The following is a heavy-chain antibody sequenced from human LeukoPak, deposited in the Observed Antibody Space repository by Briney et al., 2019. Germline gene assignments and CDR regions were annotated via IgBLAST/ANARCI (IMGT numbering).Heavy chain of an antibody. CDR1: GYTFTAFY. Sequence: ASVKVSCKASGYTFTAFYVHWVRRAPGQGLEWMGWINPNSGGANFAQSFQGRVTMTRDTSISTAYMELSGLTSDDTAVYYCARADYCSSTSCFVRDGRYSYYYGMDVWGQGTTVTVSS. V-gene: IGHV1-2*02. CDR2: INPNSGGA. D-gene: IGHD2-2*01. CDR3: ARADYCSSTSCFVRDGRYSYYYGMDV. J-gene: IGHJ6*02.